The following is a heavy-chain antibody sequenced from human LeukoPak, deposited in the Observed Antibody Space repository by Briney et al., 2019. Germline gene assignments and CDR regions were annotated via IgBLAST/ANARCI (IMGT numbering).Heavy chain of an antibody. CDR3: VRQPRVHTPDF. CDR1: GYTFTNFW. V-gene: IGHV5-51*01. J-gene: IGHJ4*02. CDR2: VSPSDSDT. Sequence: GESLKISCEGSGYTFTNFWIGWVRQMPGKGLEWMGIVSPSDSDTRYSPSFQGQVTISADKSITTAYLQRSSLKASDTATYYCVRQPRVHTPDFWGQGTLVTVSS. D-gene: IGHD1-1*01.